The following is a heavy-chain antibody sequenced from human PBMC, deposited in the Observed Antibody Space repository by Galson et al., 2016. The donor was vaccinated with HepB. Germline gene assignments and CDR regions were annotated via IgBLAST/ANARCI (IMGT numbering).Heavy chain of an antibody. CDR1: GFTLSSYW. J-gene: IGHJ4*02. D-gene: IGHD3-3*01. Sequence: SLRLSCAASGFTLSSYWMHWVRQAPGKGLVWVSRIKNDGSSTSYADSVKGRFTISRDNAKNSLFLQMSSLRAEDTAIYYCAKDSILDDWGQGILVTVSS. V-gene: IGHV3-74*01. CDR2: IKNDGSST. CDR3: AKDSILDD.